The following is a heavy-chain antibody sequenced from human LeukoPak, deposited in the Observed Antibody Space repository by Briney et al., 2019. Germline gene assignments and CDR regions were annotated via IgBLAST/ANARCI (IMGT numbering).Heavy chain of an antibody. CDR1: GGSVSSGSYY. V-gene: IGHV4-61*01. J-gene: IGHJ4*02. Sequence: SETLTLTCTVSGGSVSSGSYYWSWIRQPPGRGLEWIGYISYSGSTNYNPSLKSRVTISIDTSRNLFSLNLKSVTAADTAVYYCARGRFCSTCQLPDYWGQGTLVTVSS. CDR3: ARGRFCSTCQLPDY. D-gene: IGHD6-13*01. CDR2: ISYSGST.